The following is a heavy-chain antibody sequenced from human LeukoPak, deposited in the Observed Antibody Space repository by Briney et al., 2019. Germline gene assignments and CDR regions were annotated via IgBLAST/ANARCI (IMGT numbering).Heavy chain of an antibody. D-gene: IGHD3-10*01. CDR1: GGSISNYY. CDR2: IYYSGST. CDR3: ARAPYYGSGSFDY. Sequence: TTSETLSLTCTVSGGSISNYYWSWIRQPPGKGLEWIAFIYYSGSTNYNPSLKSRVTISVDTSKNQFSLKLSSVTAADTAVYYCARAPYYGSGSFDYWGQGTLVTVSS. V-gene: IGHV4-59*01. J-gene: IGHJ4*02.